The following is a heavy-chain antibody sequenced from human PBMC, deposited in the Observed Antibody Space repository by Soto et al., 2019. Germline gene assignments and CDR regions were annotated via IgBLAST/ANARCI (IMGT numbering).Heavy chain of an antibody. CDR2: ISASNGHT. CDR1: GYTFTSYG. J-gene: IGHJ5*02. D-gene: IGHD3-22*01. CDR3: ARDDSSGPGRFDP. Sequence: ASVKVSCKASGYTFTSYGISWVRQAPGQGLEWMGWISASNGHTDYALKLQGRVTMTTDTSTSTAYMELRSLGSDDTAVYYCARDDSSGPGRFDPWGQGALVTVSS. V-gene: IGHV1-18*01.